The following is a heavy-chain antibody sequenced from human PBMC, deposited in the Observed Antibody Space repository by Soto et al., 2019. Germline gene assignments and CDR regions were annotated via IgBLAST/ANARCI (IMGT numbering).Heavy chain of an antibody. D-gene: IGHD3-3*01. Sequence: EVQLLESGGGLVQPGGSLRLSCAASGFTFSSNAMSWVRQAPGKGLEWVSAISGSGGSTYYADSVKGRFTISRDNSKNTLYLQMNSLRAEDTAVYYCAKDQLGLRFLERKDYWGQGTLVTVSS. CDR2: ISGSGGST. CDR1: GFTFSSNA. J-gene: IGHJ4*02. CDR3: AKDQLGLRFLERKDY. V-gene: IGHV3-23*01.